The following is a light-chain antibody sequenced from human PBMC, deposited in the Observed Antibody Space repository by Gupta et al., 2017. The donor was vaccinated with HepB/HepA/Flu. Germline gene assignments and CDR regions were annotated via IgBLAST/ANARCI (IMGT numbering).Light chain of an antibody. Sequence: DIQMTQSPSSLSASVGDRVTITCRASQSISSYLNWYQQKPGKAPKLLIYAASSLQSGVPSRFSGSGSGTDFTLTISRLQPEDFATYYCQQNDNAPSIFGQGTKMEIK. CDR2: AAS. CDR1: QSISSY. J-gene: IGKJ2*02. V-gene: IGKV1-39*01. CDR3: QQNDNAPSI.